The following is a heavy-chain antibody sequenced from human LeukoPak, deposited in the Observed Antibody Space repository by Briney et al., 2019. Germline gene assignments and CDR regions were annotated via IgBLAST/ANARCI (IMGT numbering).Heavy chain of an antibody. CDR2: INHSGST. CDR3: ARAPRALVNFDY. D-gene: IGHD2-8*02. Sequence: PSETLSLTCAVYGGSFSGYYWSWIRQSPGKGLERIGEINHSGSTNYNPSLKSRVTISVDTSKNQFSLKLSSVTAADTAVYYCARAPRALVNFDYWGQGTLVTVSS. V-gene: IGHV4-34*01. J-gene: IGHJ4*02. CDR1: GGSFSGYY.